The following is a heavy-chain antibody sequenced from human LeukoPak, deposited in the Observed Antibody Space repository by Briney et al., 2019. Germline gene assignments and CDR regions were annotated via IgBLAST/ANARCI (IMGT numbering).Heavy chain of an antibody. CDR1: GFTFTSYD. D-gene: IGHD3-10*01. CDR3: VRDGEGVAISVNYWFDP. J-gene: IGHJ5*02. Sequence: ASVKVSCKASGFTFTSYDINWVRQASGQGLEWMGWVNPNNGKTGYAQKFQGSVTMTRDTSISTAYMELRGLRSEDTAVYYCVRDGEGVAISVNYWFDPWGQGTLVTVSS. V-gene: IGHV1-8*01. CDR2: VNPNNGKT.